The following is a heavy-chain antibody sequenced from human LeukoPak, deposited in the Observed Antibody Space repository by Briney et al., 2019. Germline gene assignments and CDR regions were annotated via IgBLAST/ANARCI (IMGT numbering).Heavy chain of an antibody. CDR3: AKRTESGWSTDAFDI. J-gene: IGHJ3*02. CDR1: GITFSSYA. D-gene: IGHD6-19*01. V-gene: IGHV3-23*01. CDR2: ITGSGGST. Sequence: GGSLRLSCAASGITFSSYAMSWVRQAPGKGLEWVSSITGSGGSTYYADSVKGRFTISRDNSKSTLYLQMNSLRAEDTAVYYCAKRTESGWSTDAFDIWGQGTKVTVSS.